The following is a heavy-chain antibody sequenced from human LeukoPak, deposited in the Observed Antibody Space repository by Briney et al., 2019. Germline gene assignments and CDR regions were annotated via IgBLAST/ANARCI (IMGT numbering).Heavy chain of an antibody. Sequence: SETLSLTCTVSGCSISSYYWSWIRQPPGKGLEWIGYISFSGSTNYNPSLRSRVTISGDTSKNQFSLKLNSVTAADTAVYYCARDHIVGAPRRAFDVWGQGTMVTVPS. V-gene: IGHV4-59*01. D-gene: IGHD1-26*01. CDR3: ARDHIVGAPRRAFDV. J-gene: IGHJ3*01. CDR1: GCSISSYY. CDR2: ISFSGST.